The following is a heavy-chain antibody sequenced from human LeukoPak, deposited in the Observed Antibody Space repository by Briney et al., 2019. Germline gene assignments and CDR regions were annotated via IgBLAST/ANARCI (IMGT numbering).Heavy chain of an antibody. CDR3: TTTGPKYVLLWFGDLDD. Sequence: GGTLRLSCAASGFTFSNAWMSWVRQAPGKGLEWVGRITSKTDGGTTDYAAPVKGRFTISRDDSKNTLYLQMNSLKTEDTAVYYCTTTGPKYVLLWFGDLDDWGQGTLVTVSS. CDR2: ITSKTDGGTT. CDR1: GFTFSNAW. V-gene: IGHV3-15*01. J-gene: IGHJ4*02. D-gene: IGHD3-10*01.